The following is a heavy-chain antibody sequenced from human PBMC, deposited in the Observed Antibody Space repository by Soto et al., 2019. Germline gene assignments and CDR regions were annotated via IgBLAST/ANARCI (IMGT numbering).Heavy chain of an antibody. CDR3: ARRNYGSGSYRALYAFDI. J-gene: IGHJ3*02. Sequence: PSETLSLTCTVSGDSGSSGSFYWSWIRQPPGKGLEWIGYIYYSGSTTYNPSLKSRVIISIDTSKNQFSLKLSSVTAADTAVYYCARRNYGSGSYRALYAFDIWGQGTMVTVSS. CDR2: IYYSGST. V-gene: IGHV4-61*01. D-gene: IGHD3-10*01. CDR1: GDSGSSGSFY.